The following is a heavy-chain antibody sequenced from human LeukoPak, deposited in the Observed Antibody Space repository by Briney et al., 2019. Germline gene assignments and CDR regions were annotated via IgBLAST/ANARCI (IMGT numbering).Heavy chain of an antibody. CDR2: IYYSGST. CDR3: AREGSMTARPFVSIDY. CDR1: GGSISSYY. V-gene: IGHV4-59*12. D-gene: IGHD6-6*01. J-gene: IGHJ4*02. Sequence: KPSETLSLTCTVSGGSISSYYWSWIRQPPGKGLEWIGYIYYSGSTNYNPSLKSRVTISVDTSKNQFSLKVTSVTAADTAVYYCAREGSMTARPFVSIDYWGQGTLVTVSS.